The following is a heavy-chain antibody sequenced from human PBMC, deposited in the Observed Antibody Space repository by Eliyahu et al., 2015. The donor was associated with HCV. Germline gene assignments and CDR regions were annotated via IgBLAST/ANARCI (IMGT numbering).Heavy chain of an antibody. V-gene: IGHV4-4*07. J-gene: IGHJ4*02. Sequence: QVQLQESGPGLVKPSETLSLTCIVSGGSVNSFYWSWIRQPAGKGLEWIGRIYNSGSTNYNPSLKSRVTIAVDTSKNQFSLKLSSVTAADTAVYYCARDRVGATSFDYWGQGALVTVSS. CDR2: IYNSGST. CDR3: ARDRVGATSFDY. CDR1: GGSVNSFY. D-gene: IGHD1-26*01.